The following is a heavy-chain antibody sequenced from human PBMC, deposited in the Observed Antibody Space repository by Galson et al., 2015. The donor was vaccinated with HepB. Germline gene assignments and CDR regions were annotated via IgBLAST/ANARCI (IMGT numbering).Heavy chain of an antibody. CDR2: ISTNGANI. CDR1: GFTFSRHT. J-gene: IGHJ3*02. D-gene: IGHD2-15*01. Sequence: SLRLSCAASGFTFSRHTMSWVRQTPGQGLQWLSYISTNGANIHYADSVKGRFTVARDSAKNTVFLQMNSLRAEDTAVYYCATVLFGSGAYWTFEMWGQGKLVTVSS. V-gene: IGHV3-48*04. CDR3: ATVLFGSGAYWTFEM.